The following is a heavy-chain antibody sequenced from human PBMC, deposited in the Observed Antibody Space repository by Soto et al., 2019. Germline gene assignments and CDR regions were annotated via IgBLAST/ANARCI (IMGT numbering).Heavy chain of an antibody. CDR1: GGSISSGDYY. D-gene: IGHD3-22*01. Sequence: QVQLQESGPGLVKPSQTLSLTCTVSGGSISSGDYYWSWIRQPPGKGLEWIGYIYYSGSTYYNPSLKSRVTISVDTSKNQFSLKLSSVTAADTAVYYCARARRYYDSSGYYPDAFDIWGQGTMVTVSS. CDR3: ARARRYYDSSGYYPDAFDI. V-gene: IGHV4-30-4*01. J-gene: IGHJ3*02. CDR2: IYYSGST.